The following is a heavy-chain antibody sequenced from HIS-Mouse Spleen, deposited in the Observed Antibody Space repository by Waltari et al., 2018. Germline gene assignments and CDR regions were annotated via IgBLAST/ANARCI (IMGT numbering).Heavy chain of an antibody. CDR2: INPNSGGT. J-gene: IGHJ4*02. V-gene: IGHV1-2*02. CDR1: GYTFTGYY. Sequence: QVQLVQSGAEVKKPGASVKVSCKASGYTFTGYYMHWVGQAPGQGLEWMGWINPNSGGTNYAQKFQGRVTMTRDTSISTAYMELSRLRSDDTAVYYCARIYCSSTSCYLFDYWGQGTLVTVSS. CDR3: ARIYCSSTSCYLFDY. D-gene: IGHD2-2*01.